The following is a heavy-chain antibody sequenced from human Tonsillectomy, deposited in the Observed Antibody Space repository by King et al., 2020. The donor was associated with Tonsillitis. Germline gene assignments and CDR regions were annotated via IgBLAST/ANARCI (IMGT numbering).Heavy chain of an antibody. Sequence: QLVQSGGGLVQPGGSLRLSCAASGFTFSIYAMTWVRQAPGKGLEWVSAISGSGGSTYYADSVKGRFTISRDSSKNTLYLQMNSLRAEDTAVYYCAKEGSSTSWYYYYGMDVWGQGTTVTVSS. J-gene: IGHJ6*02. D-gene: IGHD6-13*01. CDR1: GFTFSIYA. V-gene: IGHV3-23*04. CDR3: AKEGSSTSWYYYYGMDV. CDR2: ISGSGGST.